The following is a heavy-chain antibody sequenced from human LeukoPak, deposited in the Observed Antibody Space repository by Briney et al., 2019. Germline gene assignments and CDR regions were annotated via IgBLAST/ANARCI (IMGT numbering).Heavy chain of an antibody. D-gene: IGHD3-10*01. CDR3: ARVSGAHRLLWYGETYFDY. J-gene: IGHJ4*02. V-gene: IGHV1-18*01. Sequence: ASVKVSCKASGYTLMDFGISWVRQAPGQGLEWMGWISSYNGNTNYAQKFQGRLTMTRDTYRNIAYMELRSLTSDDTATYYCARVSGAHRLLWYGETYFDYWGQGSLVTVSS. CDR2: ISSYNGNT. CDR1: GYTLMDFG.